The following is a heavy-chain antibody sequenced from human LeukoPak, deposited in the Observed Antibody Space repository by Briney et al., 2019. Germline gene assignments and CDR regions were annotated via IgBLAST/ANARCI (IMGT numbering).Heavy chain of an antibody. V-gene: IGHV4-59*01. Sequence: SETLSLTCAVYGGSFSGYYWSWIRQPPGKGLEWIGYIHYSGSSNYNPSLRSRVTISVDTSKNQFSLKLSSVTAADTAVYYCARSSKEEGIAVAGRKNYYYYYMDVWGKGTTVTVSS. CDR3: ARSSKEEGIAVAGRKNYYYYYMDV. CDR2: IHYSGSS. D-gene: IGHD6-19*01. CDR1: GGSFSGYY. J-gene: IGHJ6*03.